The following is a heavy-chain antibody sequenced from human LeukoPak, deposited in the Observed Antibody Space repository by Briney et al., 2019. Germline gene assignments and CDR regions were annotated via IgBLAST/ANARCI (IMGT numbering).Heavy chain of an antibody. V-gene: IGHV3-23*01. J-gene: IGHJ4*02. D-gene: IGHD1-26*01. CDR3: AKVASGSYYNWPFDY. CDR1: GFTFGAHA. CDR2: ISSIDGCT. Sequence: GGSLRLSCAASGFTFGAHAMNWVRQAPGKGLEWVSGISSIDGCTYYADSVKGRFTVSRDNSKNTLYLQMNSLRAEDTAVYYCAKVASGSYYNWPFDYWGQGTLVTVSS.